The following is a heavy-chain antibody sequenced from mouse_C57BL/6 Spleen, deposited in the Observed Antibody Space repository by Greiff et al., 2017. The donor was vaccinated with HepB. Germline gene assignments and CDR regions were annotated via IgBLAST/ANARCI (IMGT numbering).Heavy chain of an antibody. CDR2: IDPSDSET. J-gene: IGHJ2*01. Sequence: VQLVESGAELVRPGSSVKLSCKASGYTFTSYWMHWVKQRPIQGLEWIGNIDPSDSETHYNQKFKDKATLTVDKSSSTAYMQLSSLTSEDSAVYYCARGNDGYYVFDYWGQGTTLTVSS. CDR3: ARGNDGYYVFDY. V-gene: IGHV1-52*01. CDR1: GYTFTSYW. D-gene: IGHD2-3*01.